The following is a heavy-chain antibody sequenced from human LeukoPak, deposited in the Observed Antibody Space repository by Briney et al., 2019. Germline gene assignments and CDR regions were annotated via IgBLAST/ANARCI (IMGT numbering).Heavy chain of an antibody. J-gene: IGHJ6*03. CDR3: ARLGALWPRDYYYMDV. V-gene: IGHV5-51*01. CDR1: GYRFTNYW. D-gene: IGHD3-10*01. CDR2: IYPGDSDT. Sequence: GESLKISCKGSGYRFTNYWIGWVRQMPGKGLEWMGIIYPGDSDTRYSPSFQGQVTISADKSISTAYLQWSSLKASDTAMYHCARLGALWPRDYYYMDVWGKGTTVTVSS.